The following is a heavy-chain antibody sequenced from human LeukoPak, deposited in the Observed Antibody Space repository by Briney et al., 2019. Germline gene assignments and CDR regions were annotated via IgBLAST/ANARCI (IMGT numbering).Heavy chain of an antibody. J-gene: IGHJ5*02. Sequence: SGTLSLTCTVSGGSISSYYLTWIRQPPGKGLEWIGYIYKSGSTTYNPSLTSRVTISLDTTKNQTSLKLSSVTAADTAVYYYARRVAAGSIDPWGQGALVTVSS. CDR1: GGSISSYY. CDR3: ARRVAAGSIDP. D-gene: IGHD2-15*01. V-gene: IGHV4-4*08. CDR2: IYKSGST.